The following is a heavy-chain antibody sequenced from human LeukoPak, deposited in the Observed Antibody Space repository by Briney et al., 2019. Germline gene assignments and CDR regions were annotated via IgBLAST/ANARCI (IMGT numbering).Heavy chain of an antibody. Sequence: SETLCLTCAVYGGSFSGYCWSWIRQPPGKGLEWIGEINHSGSTNYNPSLKSRVTISVDTSKNQFSLTLSSVTAADTAVYYCARRPPRLRLDYWGQGTLVTVSS. CDR1: GGSFSGYC. V-gene: IGHV4-34*01. CDR2: INHSGST. D-gene: IGHD3-16*01. J-gene: IGHJ4*02. CDR3: ARRPPRLRLDY.